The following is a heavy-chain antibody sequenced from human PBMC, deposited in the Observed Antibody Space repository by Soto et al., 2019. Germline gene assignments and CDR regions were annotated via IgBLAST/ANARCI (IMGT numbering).Heavy chain of an antibody. Sequence: SETLSLTCTVSGGSITTCGSYWSWIRQHPGKGLEWIGNIYHSGNTYYNPSLKSRLTISVDTSNNHFSLMVDSVTAADTAVYYCARARFQVLYGKPYFDSWGQGTLVTVSS. CDR1: GGSITTCGSY. D-gene: IGHD2-2*02. V-gene: IGHV4-31*03. CDR2: IYHSGNT. J-gene: IGHJ4*02. CDR3: ARARFQVLYGKPYFDS.